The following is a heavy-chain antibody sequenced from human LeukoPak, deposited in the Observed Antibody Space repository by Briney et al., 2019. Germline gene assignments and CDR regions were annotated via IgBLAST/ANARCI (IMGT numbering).Heavy chain of an antibody. V-gene: IGHV3-30*18. CDR3: AKTGAAAFDY. J-gene: IGHJ4*02. CDR2: ISYDGSNK. D-gene: IGHD6-13*01. CDR1: GFTFSSYG. Sequence: PGGSLRLSCAASGFTFSSYGMHWVRQAPGKGLEWVAVISYDGSNKYYADSVKGRFTISRDNSKNTLYLQMNSLRAEDTAVYYCAKTGAAAFDYWGQGTLVTVSS.